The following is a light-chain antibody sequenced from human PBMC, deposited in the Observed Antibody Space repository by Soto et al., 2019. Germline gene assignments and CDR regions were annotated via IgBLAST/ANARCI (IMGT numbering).Light chain of an antibody. J-gene: IGKJ5*01. CDR2: DAS. CDR3: QQRSSWPRIT. Sequence: EVVLTQSPATLSLSPGERATLSCRTSQSVSNYLAWYQQKPGQAPRLLIYDASNRATGIPARFSGSGSGTGFTRTISSLEPEDFAVYYCQQRSSWPRITFGQGNRLEIK. V-gene: IGKV3-11*01. CDR1: QSVSNY.